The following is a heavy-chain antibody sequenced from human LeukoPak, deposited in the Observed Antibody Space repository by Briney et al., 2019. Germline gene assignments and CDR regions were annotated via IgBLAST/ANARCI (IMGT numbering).Heavy chain of an antibody. V-gene: IGHV4-59*01. D-gene: IGHD6-19*01. CDR3: ARGRGRGSGWLSRDYYYMDV. CDR1: GGSISSYY. J-gene: IGHJ6*03. CDR2: IYYSGST. Sequence: PSETLSLTCTVPGGSISSYYWSWIRQPPGKGLEWIGYIYYSGSTNDNPSLKSRVTISVDTSKNQFSLKLSSATAADTAVYYCARGRGRGSGWLSRDYYYMDVWGKGTTVTVSS.